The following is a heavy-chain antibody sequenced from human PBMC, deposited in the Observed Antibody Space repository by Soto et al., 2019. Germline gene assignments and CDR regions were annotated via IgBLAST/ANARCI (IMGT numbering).Heavy chain of an antibody. CDR1: GFTFSSYA. V-gene: IGHV3-30-3*01. CDR3: ARDHDFWSGPPPRDAFDI. Sequence: GGSLRLSCAASGFTFSSYAMHWVRQAPGKGLEWVAVISYDGSNKYYADSVKGRFTISRDNSKNTLYLQMNSLRAEDTAVYYCARDHDFWSGPPPRDAFDIWGQGTMVAVSS. D-gene: IGHD3-3*01. CDR2: ISYDGSNK. J-gene: IGHJ3*02.